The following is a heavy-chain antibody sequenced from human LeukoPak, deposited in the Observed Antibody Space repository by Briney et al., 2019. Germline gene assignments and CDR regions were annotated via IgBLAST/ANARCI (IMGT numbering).Heavy chain of an antibody. Sequence: GGSLRLSCAASGLTFTTYAMNWVRQAPGRGLEWVSSIEPSGFTIFYANSVKGRFTISRDNAKNSLYLQMNSLRPDDTALYFCASGIRERGFDYWGHGTLVTVSS. D-gene: IGHD1-1*01. V-gene: IGHV3-21*01. CDR3: ASGIRERGFDY. J-gene: IGHJ4*01. CDR2: IEPSGFTI. CDR1: GLTFTTYA.